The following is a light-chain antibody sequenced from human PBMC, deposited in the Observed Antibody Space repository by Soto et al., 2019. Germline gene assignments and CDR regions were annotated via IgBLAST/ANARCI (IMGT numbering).Light chain of an antibody. CDR2: EGT. J-gene: IGLJ1*01. CDR3: CAYVGARSYV. CDR1: NNL. V-gene: IGLV2-23*01. Sequence: VLTQPASVSGSPGQSITISCTGTNNLVSWYQQHPGKAPKVVVYEGTKRPSGVSNRFSGSNSGGTASLTISGLQAKDEASYFCCAYVGARSYVFGPGTKVTVL.